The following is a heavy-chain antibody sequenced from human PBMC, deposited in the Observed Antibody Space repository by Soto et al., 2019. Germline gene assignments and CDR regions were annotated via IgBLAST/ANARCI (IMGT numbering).Heavy chain of an antibody. CDR2: ISYDGSNK. V-gene: IGHV3-30*18. Sequence: QVQLVESGEGWVKLGRSRSLSCAAPGFTFSGFARPGVGKAPGKGRRGWEVISYDGSNKYYADSVKGRFTISRDNSKNTLYLQMNSLRTEDTAVYYCANARITLVRGAHYGMDVWGQGTTVTVSS. CDR1: GFTFSGFA. J-gene: IGHJ6*02. D-gene: IGHD3-10*01. CDR3: ANARITLVRGAHYGMDV.